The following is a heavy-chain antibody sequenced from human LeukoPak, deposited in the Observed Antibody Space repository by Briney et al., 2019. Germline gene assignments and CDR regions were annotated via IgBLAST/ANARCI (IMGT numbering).Heavy chain of an antibody. Sequence: ASVKVSCKASGYTFIDYHIHWVRQAPGQGLERMGWINPKSGGTKYAQKFQGRVTMTRDTSISTAYMDLSRLRSDDTAVYYCAKDAGTYYYMDVWGKGTTVTVSS. CDR3: AKDAGTYYYMDV. CDR2: INPKSGGT. CDR1: GYTFIDYH. J-gene: IGHJ6*03. V-gene: IGHV1-2*02.